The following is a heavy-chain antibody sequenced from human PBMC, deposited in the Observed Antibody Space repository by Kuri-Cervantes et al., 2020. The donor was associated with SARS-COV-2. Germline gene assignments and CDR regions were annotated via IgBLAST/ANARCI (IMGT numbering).Heavy chain of an antibody. CDR3: ARESTYTFDI. J-gene: IGHJ3*02. Sequence: GSLRLSCVVSGGAINTYNWWTWARQPPGKWLQWIGEIFHDGSTKFNPSLSLRGRVTMSLDKSKNHFSLNLTSVTAADTAVYYCARESTYTFDIWGQGTLVTVSS. CDR1: GGAINTYNW. V-gene: IGHV4-4*02. D-gene: IGHD2-2*02. CDR2: IFHDGST.